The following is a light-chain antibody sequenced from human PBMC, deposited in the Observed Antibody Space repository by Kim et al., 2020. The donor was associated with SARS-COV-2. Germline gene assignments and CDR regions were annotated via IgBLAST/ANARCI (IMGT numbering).Light chain of an antibody. J-gene: IGLJ2*01. CDR2: GKD. CDR1: SLRRYY. CDR3: NSRDSNDYVV. Sequence: VALGQTVRITCQGDSLRRYYATWYQQKPGRAPKVVIYGKDSQPSGVPDRFSGSTSGNTAYLTITGTQAGDEADYYCNSRDSNDYVVFGGGTQLTVL. V-gene: IGLV3-19*01.